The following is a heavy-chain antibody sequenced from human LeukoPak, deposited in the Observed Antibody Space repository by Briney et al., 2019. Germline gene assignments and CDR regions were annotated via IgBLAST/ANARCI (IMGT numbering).Heavy chain of an antibody. D-gene: IGHD3-10*01. Sequence: SQTLSLTCTVSGGSISTGTDYWSWIRQPAGKGLEWIGRIYTSGSTNYNPSLKSRVTISVDTSKNQFSLKLSSVTAADTAVYYCARGDYYGSGSYYTHYYYYYGMDVWGKGTTVTVSS. V-gene: IGHV4-61*02. J-gene: IGHJ6*04. CDR2: IYTSGST. CDR1: GGSISTGTDY. CDR3: ARGDYYGSGSYYTHYYYYYGMDV.